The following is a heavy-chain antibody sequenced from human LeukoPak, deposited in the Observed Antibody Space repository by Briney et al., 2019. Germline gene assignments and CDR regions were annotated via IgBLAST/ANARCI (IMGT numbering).Heavy chain of an antibody. V-gene: IGHV3-64*01. Sequence: GGSLRLSCAASGFTFSSYAMHWVRQAPGKGLEYVSAISSNGGSTYYANSVKGRFTISRDNSKNTLCLQMGSLRAEDMAVYYCARSGDFWSGYSFDYWGQGTLVTVSS. CDR2: ISSNGGST. CDR1: GFTFSSYA. CDR3: ARSGDFWSGYSFDY. J-gene: IGHJ4*02. D-gene: IGHD3-3*01.